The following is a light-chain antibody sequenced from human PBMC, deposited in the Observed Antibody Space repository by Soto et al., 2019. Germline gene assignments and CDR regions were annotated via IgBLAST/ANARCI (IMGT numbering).Light chain of an antibody. CDR3: QQSSSIPWT. CDR1: ENIRSF. CDR2: AST. J-gene: IGKJ1*01. V-gene: IGKV1-39*01. Sequence: DIQMTQSPSSLSASVGDRVTITCRASENIRSFLNWYQQKPGKAPKLLIYASTTLQGGVPSRFSGSESGTDFTLAISSLQPEDFATYYCQQSSSIPWTFGQGTKVEVK.